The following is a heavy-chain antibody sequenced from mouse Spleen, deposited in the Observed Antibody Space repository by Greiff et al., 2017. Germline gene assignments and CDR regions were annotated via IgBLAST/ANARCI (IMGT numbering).Heavy chain of an antibody. Sequence: ESGPGLVKPSQSLSLTCSVTGYSITSGYYWNWIRQFPGNKLEWMGYISYDGSNNYNPSLKNRISITRDTSKNQFFLKLNSVTTEDTATYYCARDPLGSDYFDYWGQGTTLTVSS. J-gene: IGHJ2*01. CDR2: ISYDGSN. V-gene: IGHV3-6*02. D-gene: IGHD1-1*01. CDR3: ARDPLGSDYFDY. CDR1: GYSITSGYY.